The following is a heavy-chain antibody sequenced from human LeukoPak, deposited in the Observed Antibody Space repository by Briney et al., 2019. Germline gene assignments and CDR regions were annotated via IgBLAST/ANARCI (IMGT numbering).Heavy chain of an antibody. CDR1: GFTFSSYA. CDR3: AKARVYYYDSSGPPSDY. CDR2: ISGSGGST. Sequence: GGSLRLSCAASGFTFSSYAMSWVRQAPGKGLEWVSAISGSGGSTHYADSVKGRFTISRDNSKNTLYLQMNSLRAEDTAVYYCAKARVYYYDSSGPPSDYWGQGTLVTVSS. D-gene: IGHD3-22*01. J-gene: IGHJ4*02. V-gene: IGHV3-23*01.